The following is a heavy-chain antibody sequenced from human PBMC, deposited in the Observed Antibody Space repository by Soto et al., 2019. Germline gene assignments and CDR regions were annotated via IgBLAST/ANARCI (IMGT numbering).Heavy chain of an antibody. CDR3: ATVFPTFGYMDV. CDR1: GYTLTELS. D-gene: IGHD2-21*01. J-gene: IGHJ6*03. Sequence: ASVKVSCKVSGYTLTELSMHWVRQAPGKGLEWMGGFDPEDGETIYAQKFQGRVTMTEDTSTDTAYMELSSLRSEDTAVYYCATVFPTFGYMDVWGKGTTVTVSS. CDR2: FDPEDGET. V-gene: IGHV1-24*01.